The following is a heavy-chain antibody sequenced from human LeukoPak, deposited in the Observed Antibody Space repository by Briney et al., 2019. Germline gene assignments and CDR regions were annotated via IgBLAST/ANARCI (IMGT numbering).Heavy chain of an antibody. CDR3: ARSRRSWSTFDY. CDR2: IYYSGST. CDR1: GGSISSYY. J-gene: IGHJ4*02. Sequence: PSETLSLTCTVSGGSISSYYWSWIRQPPGKGLEWIGYIYYSGSTNYNPSLKSRVTISVDTSKNQFSLKLSSVTAADTAVYYRARSRRSWSTFDYWGQGTLVTVSS. V-gene: IGHV4-59*01. D-gene: IGHD6-13*01.